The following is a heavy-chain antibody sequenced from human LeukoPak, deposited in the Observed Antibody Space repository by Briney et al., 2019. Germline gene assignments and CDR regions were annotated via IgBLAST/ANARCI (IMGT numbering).Heavy chain of an antibody. V-gene: IGHV4-34*01. D-gene: IGHD4-17*01. Sequence: PSETLSLTCAVYGGSFSGYYWSWIRQPPGKGLEWIGEINDSGSTNYNPSLKSRVTISKDTSKNQFSLKLSSVAAADTAVYYCARGLWRVTTTPFDYWGQGTLVTVSS. J-gene: IGHJ4*02. CDR2: INDSGST. CDR3: ARGLWRVTTTPFDY. CDR1: GGSFSGYY.